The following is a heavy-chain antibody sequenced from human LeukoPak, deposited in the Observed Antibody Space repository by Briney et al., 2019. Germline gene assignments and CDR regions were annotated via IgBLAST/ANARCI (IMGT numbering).Heavy chain of an antibody. J-gene: IGHJ4*01. CDR1: GFTFTNYW. V-gene: IGHV3-74*01. CDR3: TSASSHRIAAGGDY. Sequence: GGSLRLSCAASGFTFTNYWMHWVRQGQGKGLVWVSRISTDGSTRHYADSVKGRFTISRDNSKNMMYLQMNSLRAEDTAVYYCTSASSHRIAAGGDYWGHGTLVTVSS. D-gene: IGHD6-13*01. CDR2: ISTDGSTR.